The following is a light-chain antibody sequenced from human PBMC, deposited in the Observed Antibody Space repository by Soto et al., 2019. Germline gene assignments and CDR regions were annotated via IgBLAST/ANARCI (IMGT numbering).Light chain of an antibody. J-gene: IGKJ3*01. Sequence: DIQMTQSPSSLSASVGARVTITCRASESIGSHLNWYQQKPGQAPKALIYAVSSLQSGVPSRLSGSGSGTDFTLTITSLQPDDFATYYCQQRYSAPQFTFGPGTRVDLK. CDR1: ESIGSH. CDR2: AVS. V-gene: IGKV1-39*01. CDR3: QQRYSAPQFT.